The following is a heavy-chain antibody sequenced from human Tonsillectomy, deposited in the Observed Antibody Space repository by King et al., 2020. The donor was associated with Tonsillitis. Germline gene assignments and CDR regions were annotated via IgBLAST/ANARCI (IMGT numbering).Heavy chain of an antibody. CDR3: ARELSTHAYGDYGYFQH. V-gene: IGHV1-18*01. J-gene: IGHJ1*01. CDR1: GYTFTSYG. Sequence: VQLVESGAEVKKPGASVKVSCKASGYTFTSYGISWVRQAPGQGLEWMGWINTYNFNTNYAQKLQGRVTMTTDTSTSTAYMELRSLRSDDTAVYYCARELSTHAYGDYGYFQHWGQGTLVTVSS. D-gene: IGHD4-17*01. CDR2: INTYNFNT.